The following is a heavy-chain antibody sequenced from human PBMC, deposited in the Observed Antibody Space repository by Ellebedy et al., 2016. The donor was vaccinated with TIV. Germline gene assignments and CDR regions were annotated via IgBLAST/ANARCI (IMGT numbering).Heavy chain of an antibody. J-gene: IGHJ6*02. CDR3: ARGLLYYDFWSGYYKGAGDYYYGMDV. Sequence: SQTLSLTCAVYGGSFSGYYWSWIRQPPGKGLEWIGEINHSGSTNYNPSIKSRVTISVDTSKNQFSLKLSSVTAADTAVYYCARGLLYYDFWSGYYKGAGDYYYGMDVWGQGTTVTVSS. V-gene: IGHV4-34*01. D-gene: IGHD3-3*01. CDR1: GGSFSGYY. CDR2: INHSGST.